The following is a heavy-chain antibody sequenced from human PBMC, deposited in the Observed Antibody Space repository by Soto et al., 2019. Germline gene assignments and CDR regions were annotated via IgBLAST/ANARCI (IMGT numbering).Heavy chain of an antibody. D-gene: IGHD3-22*01. Sequence: PGVSLRLSCAASGLTFSSYSMNWIRQTPGKGLEWVSYISSSSSTIFYTDSVKGRVTVSRDKGKNSLYLEMNSVRAERTAFYFFARPACYRDSSGPSAYWGQGTLVTVSS. J-gene: IGHJ4*02. CDR2: ISSSSSTI. CDR3: ARPACYRDSSGPSAY. V-gene: IGHV3-48*01. CDR1: GLTFSSYS.